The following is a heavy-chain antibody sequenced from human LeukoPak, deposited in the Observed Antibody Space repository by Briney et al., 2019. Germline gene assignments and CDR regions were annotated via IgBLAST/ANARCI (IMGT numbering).Heavy chain of an antibody. Sequence: ASVKVSCKASGYTFTSYGISWVRQAPGQGLEWMGWISAYNGNTNYAQKLQGRVTMTTDTSTSTAYMELRSLRSDDTAVYYCARDSVRALITMVRGVTSDYWGQGTLVTVSS. J-gene: IGHJ4*02. CDR1: GYTFTSYG. CDR2: ISAYNGNT. V-gene: IGHV1-18*01. D-gene: IGHD3-10*01. CDR3: ARDSVRALITMVRGVTSDY.